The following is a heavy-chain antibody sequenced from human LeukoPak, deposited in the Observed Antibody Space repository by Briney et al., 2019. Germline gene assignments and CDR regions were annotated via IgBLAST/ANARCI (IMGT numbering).Heavy chain of an antibody. D-gene: IGHD3-10*01. CDR2: IKPSGGST. J-gene: IGHJ1*01. Sequence: ASVKVSCKASGYTFTSYYMHWVRQAPGQGLEWMGIIKPSGGSTSYAQKVQGRVTLNRDMSTSTVYMELSSLRSEDTAVYYCARGAPYYYGSTRQIIAEYFQHWGQGTLVTVSS. CDR1: GYTFTSYY. CDR3: ARGAPYYYGSTRQIIAEYFQH. V-gene: IGHV1-46*01.